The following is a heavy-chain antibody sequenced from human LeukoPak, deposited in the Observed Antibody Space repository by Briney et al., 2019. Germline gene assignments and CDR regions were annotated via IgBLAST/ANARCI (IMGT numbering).Heavy chain of an antibody. CDR2: ISSSSSTI. CDR3: ARAAVRDWFDP. V-gene: IGHV3-48*01. CDR1: GFTFSSYG. J-gene: IGHJ5*02. Sequence: GGSLRLSCAASGFTFSSYGMNWVRQAPGKGLEWVSYISSSSSTIYYADSVKGRFTISRADAKNSLYLQMNSLRAEDTAVYYCARAAVRDWFDPGGQGTLVPVSS. D-gene: IGHD6-13*01.